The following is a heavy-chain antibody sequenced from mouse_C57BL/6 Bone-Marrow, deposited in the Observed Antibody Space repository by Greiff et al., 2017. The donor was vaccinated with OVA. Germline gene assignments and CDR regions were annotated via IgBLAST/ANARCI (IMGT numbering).Heavy chain of an antibody. Sequence: EVKLMESGGGLVKPGGSLKLSCAASGFTFSSYAMSWVRQTPEQRLEWVATISDGGSYTYYPDNVKGRFTISRDNAKNNLYLQMSHLKSEDTAMYYCASPLFAYWGQGTLVTVSA. CDR3: ASPLFAY. CDR1: GFTFSSYA. V-gene: IGHV5-4*03. J-gene: IGHJ3*01. CDR2: ISDGGSYT.